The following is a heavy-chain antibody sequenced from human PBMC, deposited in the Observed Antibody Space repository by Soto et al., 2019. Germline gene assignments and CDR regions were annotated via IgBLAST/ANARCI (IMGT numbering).Heavy chain of an antibody. CDR3: AKGQNMVRGVLYHFHY. D-gene: IGHD3-10*01. V-gene: IGHV3-23*01. CDR2: ISGSGGST. J-gene: IGHJ4*02. Sequence: GGSLRLSCAASGFTFSSYAMSWVRQAPGKGLEWVSAISGSGGSTYYADSVKGRFTISRDNSKNTLYLQMNSLRAEDTAVYYCAKGQNMVRGVLYHFHYWGQGTLVTVSS. CDR1: GFTFSSYA.